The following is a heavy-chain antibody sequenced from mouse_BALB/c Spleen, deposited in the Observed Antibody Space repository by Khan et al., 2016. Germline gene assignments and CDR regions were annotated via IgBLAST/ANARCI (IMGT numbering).Heavy chain of an antibody. J-gene: IGHJ3*01. CDR2: INTYTGEP. CDR3: ARGKYDGVAY. Sequence: QIQLVQSGPELKKPGETVKISCKASGYTFTNYGMNWVKQAPGKGLKWMGWINTYTGEPTYADDFKGRFAFSLETSASTAYLQINNLKNEDKATYVCARGKYDGVAYWGQGTLVTVSA. CDR1: GYTFTNYG. D-gene: IGHD2-14*01. V-gene: IGHV9-1*02.